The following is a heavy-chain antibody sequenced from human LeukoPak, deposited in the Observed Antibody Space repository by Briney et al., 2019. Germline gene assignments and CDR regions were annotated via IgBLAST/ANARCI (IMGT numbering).Heavy chain of an antibody. CDR1: GGSISSPDYY. CDR3: ARHSKFFDFWTEFSGDKFFFDH. V-gene: IGHV4-39*01. J-gene: IGHJ4*02. D-gene: IGHD3/OR15-3a*01. Sequence: SETLSLTCTVSGGSISSPDYYWGWIRQPPGKGLEWIGSMYYSGSTFHNPPLQRRATISIDTSKSQFSLKLNSVTAAGTAVFYCARHSKFFDFWTEFSGDKFFFDHWGQGSLVTVSS. CDR2: MYYSGST.